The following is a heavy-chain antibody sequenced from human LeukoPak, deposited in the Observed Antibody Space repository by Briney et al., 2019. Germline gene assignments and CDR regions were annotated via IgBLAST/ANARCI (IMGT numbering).Heavy chain of an antibody. J-gene: IGHJ5*02. CDR1: GYTFTGYY. Sequence: ASVKVSCKASGYTFTGYYMHWVRQAPGQGLEWMGWINPNSGGTNYAQKFQGRVTMTRDTSISTAYMELSSLRSEDTAVYYCARDPYGSGSYYSPNWFDPWGQGTLVTVSS. CDR2: INPNSGGT. V-gene: IGHV1-2*02. D-gene: IGHD3-10*01. CDR3: ARDPYGSGSYYSPNWFDP.